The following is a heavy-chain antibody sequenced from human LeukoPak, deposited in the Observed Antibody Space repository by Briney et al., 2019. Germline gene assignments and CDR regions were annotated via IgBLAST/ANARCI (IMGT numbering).Heavy chain of an antibody. CDR2: IYPGDSDT. D-gene: IGHD5-24*01. J-gene: IGHJ6*04. V-gene: IGHV5-51*01. Sequence: GESLKISCKGSGYSFTNYWIGWVRQMPGKGLEWMGIIYPGDSDTRYSPSFQGQVTISADKSISIAYLQWSSLKASDTAMYYCARLREEGDGYMSGRDFWGKGPTVTVSS. CDR1: GYSFTNYW. CDR3: ARLREEGDGYMSGRDF.